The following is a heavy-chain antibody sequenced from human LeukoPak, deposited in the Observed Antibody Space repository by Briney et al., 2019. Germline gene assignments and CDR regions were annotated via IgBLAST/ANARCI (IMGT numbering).Heavy chain of an antibody. CDR3: ARSDGYGLIGI. V-gene: IGHV4-34*01. D-gene: IGHD3-10*01. CDR1: GGSFSGYY. J-gene: IGHJ3*02. Sequence: SETLSLTCAVYGGSFSGYYWSWIRQPPGKGLEWIGEINHSGSTNYNPSLKSRVIILFDTAKNHFPLNLSSVTAADTAVYYCARSDGYGLIGIWGQGTMVTVSS. CDR2: INHSGST.